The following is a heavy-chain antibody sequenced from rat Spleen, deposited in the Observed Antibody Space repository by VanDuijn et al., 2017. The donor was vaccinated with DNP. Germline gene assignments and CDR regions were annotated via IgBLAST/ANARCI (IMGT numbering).Heavy chain of an antibody. J-gene: IGHJ2*01. D-gene: IGHD1-2*01. V-gene: IGHV2S12*01. Sequence: QVQLKESGPGLVQPSQTLSLSCTVSGFSLTGYHVSWVRQPPGKGLEWITTISGGGSTYYNSALKSRLSISRDTSKSQVFLKMNSLQTEDTAIYFCTGGYSSYIYDYWGQGVMVTVSS. CDR2: ISGGGST. CDR1: GFSLTGYH. CDR3: TGGYSSYIYDY.